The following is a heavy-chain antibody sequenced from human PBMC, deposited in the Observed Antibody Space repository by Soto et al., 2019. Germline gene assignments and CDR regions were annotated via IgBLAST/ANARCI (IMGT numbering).Heavy chain of an antibody. CDR1: GFTFSSYA. D-gene: IGHD3-10*01. V-gene: IGHV3-23*01. Sequence: EVQLLESGGGLVQPGGSLRLSCAASGFTFSSYAMSWVRQAPGKGLEWVSAISGSDGSTYYADSVKGRFTISRDNSKNTLYLQMNSLRAEDTAVYYCAKATKGYYGSGSYSGMDVWGQGTTVTVSS. CDR2: ISGSDGST. CDR3: AKATKGYYGSGSYSGMDV. J-gene: IGHJ6*02.